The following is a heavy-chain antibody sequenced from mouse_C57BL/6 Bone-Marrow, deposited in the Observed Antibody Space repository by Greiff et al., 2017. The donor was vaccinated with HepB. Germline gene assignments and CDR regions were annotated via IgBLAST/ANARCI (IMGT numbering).Heavy chain of an antibody. CDR1: GFTFSSYA. Sequence: EVKLMESGGGLVKPGGSLKLSCAASGFTFSSYAMSWVRQTPEKRLEWVATISDGGSYTYYPDNVKGRFTISRDNAKSNLYLQMSHLKSEDTAMYYGARGGDFDYWGQGTALTVSS. J-gene: IGHJ2*01. CDR2: ISDGGSYT. CDR3: ARGGDFDY. V-gene: IGHV5-4*03.